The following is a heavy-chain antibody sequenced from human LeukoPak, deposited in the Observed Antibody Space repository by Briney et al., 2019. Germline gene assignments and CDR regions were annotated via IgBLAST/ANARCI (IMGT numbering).Heavy chain of an antibody. CDR1: GYIFTNYA. CDR3: ARSTEFLEWLSHFDY. D-gene: IGHD3-3*01. Sequence: ASVKVSCKASGYIFTNYAMHWVRQAPGQRLEWMGWINADNGNTKYSQKFQGRVTITGDTSANTAYMELSSLRSEDTAVYYCARSTEFLEWLSHFDYWGQGTPVTVSS. J-gene: IGHJ4*02. V-gene: IGHV1-3*01. CDR2: INADNGNT.